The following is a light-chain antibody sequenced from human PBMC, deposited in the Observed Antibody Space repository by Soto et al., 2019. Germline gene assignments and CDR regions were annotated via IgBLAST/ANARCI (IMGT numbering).Light chain of an antibody. V-gene: IGLV2-14*01. CDR3: SSFTSINNLV. CDR1: SSDIGSY. CDR2: SVS. J-gene: IGLJ2*01. Sequence: QSVLTQPASVSGSPGQSITISCTGSSSDIGSYVSWYQQHPGEVPKLIIYSVSNRPSGVSNRFSGSKSANTASLTISGLQAEDEADYYCSSFTSINNLVFGGGTKVTVL.